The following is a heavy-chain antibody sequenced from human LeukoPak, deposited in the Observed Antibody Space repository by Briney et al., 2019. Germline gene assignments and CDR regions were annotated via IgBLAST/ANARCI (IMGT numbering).Heavy chain of an antibody. Sequence: PGGSLRLSCTASGFTFNNYAMYWVRQAPRKGLEWGAGIFGSGGSAHYADSVKGRFTISRDNSKNTVYLQMDSLRGEDTAVYYCTKTTTGYSSGQYPGWPADHWGQGALVTVSS. D-gene: IGHD3-22*01. CDR3: TKTTTGYSSGQYPGWPADH. V-gene: IGHV3-23*01. J-gene: IGHJ4*02. CDR2: IFGSGGSA. CDR1: GFTFNNYA.